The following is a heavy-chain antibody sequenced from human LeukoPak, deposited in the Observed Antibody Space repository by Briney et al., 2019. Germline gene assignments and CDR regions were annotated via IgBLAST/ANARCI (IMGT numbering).Heavy chain of an antibody. Sequence: GGPLRFSCAAPGSTFDSYNMNWVRKAPGKGLEWVSSLSSSSSYIYYAGSVKGRFTISRDNAKNSLYLQMNSLRAEDTAVYYCARNRDLGDYYGSGSYDYWGQGTLVTVSS. CDR2: LSSSSSYI. CDR3: ARNRDLGDYYGSGSYDY. D-gene: IGHD3-10*01. V-gene: IGHV3-21*01. CDR1: GSTFDSYN. J-gene: IGHJ4*02.